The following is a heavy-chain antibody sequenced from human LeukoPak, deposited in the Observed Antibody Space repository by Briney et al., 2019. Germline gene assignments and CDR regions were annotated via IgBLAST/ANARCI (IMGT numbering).Heavy chain of an antibody. CDR2: INPSGGAT. J-gene: IGHJ4*02. D-gene: IGHD6-6*01. CDR3: ARDQYSSSLRPDY. Sequence: ASVKVSCKTSGYTVTDHYFHWQRQAPGQGLEWMGIINPSGGATSYAQKFQGRVTMTRDTSTSTVYMVLSSLRSEDTAVYYCARDQYSSSLRPDYWGQGTLVTVSS. CDR1: GYTVTDHY. V-gene: IGHV1-46*01.